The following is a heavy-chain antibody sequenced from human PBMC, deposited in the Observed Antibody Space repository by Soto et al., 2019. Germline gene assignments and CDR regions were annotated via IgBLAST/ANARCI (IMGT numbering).Heavy chain of an antibody. J-gene: IGHJ4*02. CDR1: GFTVSSNY. CDR2: IYSGGST. Sequence: GESLKISCAASGFTVSSNYMSWVRQAPGKGLEWVSVIYSGGSTYYADSVKGRFTISRDNSKNTLYLQMNSLRAEDAAVYYCARDDGIPAGGDYWGQGTLVTVSS. V-gene: IGHV3-66*01. CDR3: ARDDGIPAGGDY. D-gene: IGHD2-21*01.